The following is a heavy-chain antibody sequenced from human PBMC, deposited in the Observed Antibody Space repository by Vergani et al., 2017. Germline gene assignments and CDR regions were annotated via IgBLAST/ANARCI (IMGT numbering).Heavy chain of an antibody. J-gene: IGHJ3*02. CDR2: ISWNSGSI. CDR1: GFTFDDYA. CDR3: AKGVRGVMGNDAFDI. D-gene: IGHD3-10*01. Sequence: EVQLVESGGGLVQPGRSLRLSCAASGFTFDDYAMHWVRQGPGKGLEWVSGISWNSGSIGYADSVKGRFTISRDNAKNSLYLQMNSLRAEDTALYYCAKGVRGVMGNDAFDIWGQGTMVTVSS. V-gene: IGHV3-9*01.